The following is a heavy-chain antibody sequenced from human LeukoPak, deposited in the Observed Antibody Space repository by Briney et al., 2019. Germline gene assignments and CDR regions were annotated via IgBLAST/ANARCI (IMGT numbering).Heavy chain of an antibody. D-gene: IGHD5-12*01. CDR3: ARDSRYSGYDSFDY. J-gene: IGHJ4*02. V-gene: IGHV1-18*01. CDR2: ISAYNGNT. Sequence: ASVKVSCKASGYTFTSYGISWVRQAPGQGLEWMGWISAYNGNTNYAQKLQGRVTMTTDTSTSTAYMELRSLRSDDTAVYYCARDSRYSGYDSFDYWGQGTLVTVSS. CDR1: GYTFTSYG.